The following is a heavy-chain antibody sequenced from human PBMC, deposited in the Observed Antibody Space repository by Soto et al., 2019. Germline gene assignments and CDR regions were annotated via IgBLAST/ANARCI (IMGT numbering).Heavy chain of an antibody. V-gene: IGHV3-30*18. Sequence: QVQLVESGGGVVQPGRSLRLSCAASGFTFSSYGMHWVRQAPGKGLEWVAVISYDGSNKYYADSVKGRFTISRDNSKNTLYLQMNSLRDEDTAVYYCAKDRGIAVAGNNYYYYGMDVWGQGTTVTVSS. D-gene: IGHD6-13*01. CDR2: ISYDGSNK. CDR1: GFTFSSYG. CDR3: AKDRGIAVAGNNYYYYGMDV. J-gene: IGHJ6*02.